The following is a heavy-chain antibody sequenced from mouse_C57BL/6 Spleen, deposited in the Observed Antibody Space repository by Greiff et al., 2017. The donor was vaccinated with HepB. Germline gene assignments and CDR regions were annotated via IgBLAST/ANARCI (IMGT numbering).Heavy chain of an antibody. Sequence: VKLMESGPELVKPGASVKISCKASGYAFSSSWMNWVKQRPGKGLEWIGRIYPGDGDTNYNGKFKGKATLTADKSSSTAYMQLSSLTSEDSAVYFCARPSTVVLYYYAMDYWGQGTSVTVSS. V-gene: IGHV1-82*01. CDR1: GYAFSSSW. CDR3: ARPSTVVLYYYAMDY. CDR2: IYPGDGDT. D-gene: IGHD1-1*01. J-gene: IGHJ4*01.